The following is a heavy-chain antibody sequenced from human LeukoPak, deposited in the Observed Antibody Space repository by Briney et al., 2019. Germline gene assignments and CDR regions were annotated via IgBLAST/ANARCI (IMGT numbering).Heavy chain of an antibody. CDR1: GGSISSYY. V-gene: IGHV4-59*01. Sequence: SSETLSLTCTVSGGSISSYYWSWIRLPPGKGLEWIGYIYYTGATYYNPSLKSRVTISLDTSKNQFSLKLSSVTAADAAVYYCARAGYSYGTGYYFDYWGQGALVTVSS. CDR2: IYYTGAT. J-gene: IGHJ4*01. D-gene: IGHD5-18*01. CDR3: ARAGYSYGTGYYFDY.